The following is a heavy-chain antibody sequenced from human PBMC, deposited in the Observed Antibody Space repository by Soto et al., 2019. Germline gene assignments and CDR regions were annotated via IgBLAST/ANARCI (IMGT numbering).Heavy chain of an antibody. D-gene: IGHD3-22*01. Sequence: SXXCTVSGDSISDYYWSWIRQHPGKGLEWIGYIYYSGSTYYNPSLKSRVTISVDTSKNQFSLKLSSVTAADTAVYYCARETIELQRIXMXVVAPGAFDIWGQGTMVTVSS. CDR1: GDSISDYY. V-gene: IGHV4-31*03. J-gene: IGHJ3*02. CDR2: IYYSGST. CDR3: ARETIELQRIXMXVVAPGAFDI.